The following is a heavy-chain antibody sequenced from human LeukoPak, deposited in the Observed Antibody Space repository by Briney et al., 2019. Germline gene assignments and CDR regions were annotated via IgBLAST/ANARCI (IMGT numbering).Heavy chain of an antibody. Sequence: GGSLRLSCAASGFTFSSYSMNWVRQAPGKGLEWVSSISSSSSYIYYADSVKGRFTISRDNAKNSLYLQMNSLRAEDTDVYYCARDLRTYYDILTGYYTPGFDYWGQGTLVTVSS. D-gene: IGHD3-9*01. V-gene: IGHV3-21*01. J-gene: IGHJ4*02. CDR1: GFTFSSYS. CDR3: ARDLRTYYDILTGYYTPGFDY. CDR2: ISSSSSYI.